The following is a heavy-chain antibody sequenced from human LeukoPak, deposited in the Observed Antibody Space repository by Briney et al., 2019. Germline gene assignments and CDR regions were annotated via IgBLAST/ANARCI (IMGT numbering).Heavy chain of an antibody. Sequence: GESLKISCKGSGYSFTSYWSSWVRQMPGKGLEWMGRIDPSDSYTNYSPSFQGHVTISADKSISTAYLQWSSLKASDTAMYYCARQVYDSSGYSDYWGQGTLVTVSS. D-gene: IGHD3-22*01. CDR3: ARQVYDSSGYSDY. J-gene: IGHJ4*02. CDR1: GYSFTSYW. CDR2: IDPSDSYT. V-gene: IGHV5-10-1*01.